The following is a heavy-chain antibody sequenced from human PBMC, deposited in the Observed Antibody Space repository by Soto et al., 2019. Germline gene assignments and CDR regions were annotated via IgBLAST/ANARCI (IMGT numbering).Heavy chain of an antibody. CDR1: GGTFISYA. CDR3: ARGRDYYDSSGHDSPPSLTP. V-gene: IGHV1-69*13. CDR2: IIPIFGTA. D-gene: IGHD3-22*01. Sequence: EASVKVSCKASGGTFISYAISWVRQAPGQGLEWMGGIIPIFGTANYAQKFQGRVTITADESTSTAYMELSSLRSEDTAVYYCARGRDYYDSSGHDSPPSLTPWGAGTRLTVSS. J-gene: IGHJ5*02.